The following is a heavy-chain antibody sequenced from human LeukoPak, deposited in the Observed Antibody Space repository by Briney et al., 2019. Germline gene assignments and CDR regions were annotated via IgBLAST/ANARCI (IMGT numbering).Heavy chain of an antibody. CDR1: GFTFSSYA. D-gene: IGHD6-13*01. V-gene: IGHV3-23*01. CDR3: AKVRSRIAAAGTSVYYFDY. J-gene: IGHJ4*02. Sequence: GGSLRLSCAASGFTFSSYAMSWVRQAPGKGLEWVSAISGSGGSTYYADSVKGRFTISRDNSKNTLYLQMNSLRAEDTAVYYCAKVRSRIAAAGTSVYYFDYWGQGTLITVSS. CDR2: ISGSGGST.